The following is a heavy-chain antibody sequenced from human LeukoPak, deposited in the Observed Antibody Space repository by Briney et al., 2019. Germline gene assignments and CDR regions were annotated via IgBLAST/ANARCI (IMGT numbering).Heavy chain of an antibody. J-gene: IGHJ4*02. CDR2: IYTGGTI. CDR3: ARVTTVNEGFDY. D-gene: IGHD4-11*01. Sequence: GGSLRLSRAASGFTVSSNYMSWVRQAPGKGLEWVSIIYTGGTIYYADSVKGRFTISRDISKNMLYLQMNSLRAEDTAVYYCARVTTVNEGFDYWGQGTLVTVSS. CDR1: GFTVSSNY. V-gene: IGHV3-53*01.